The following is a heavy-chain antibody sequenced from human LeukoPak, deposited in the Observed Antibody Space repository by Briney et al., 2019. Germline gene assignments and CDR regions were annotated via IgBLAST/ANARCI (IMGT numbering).Heavy chain of an antibody. Sequence: SETLSLTCAVYGGSFSGYYWSWIRQPPGKGLEWIGEINHSGSTNYNPSLKSRVTISVDTSKNQFSLKLSSVTAADTAVHYCARFSLIAADHAYYFDYWGQGTLVTVSS. V-gene: IGHV4-34*01. D-gene: IGHD6-13*01. CDR3: ARFSLIAADHAYYFDY. CDR2: INHSGST. J-gene: IGHJ4*02. CDR1: GGSFSGYY.